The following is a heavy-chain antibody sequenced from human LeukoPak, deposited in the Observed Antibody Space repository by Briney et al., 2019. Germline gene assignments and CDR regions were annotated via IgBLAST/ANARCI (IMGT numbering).Heavy chain of an antibody. V-gene: IGHV4-39*02. CDR2: IYYSGST. CDR3: ARLVCGGGSCPAEFDY. J-gene: IGHJ4*02. CDR1: GGSISSGGHY. D-gene: IGHD2-15*01. Sequence: SETLSLTCIVSGGSISSGGHYWGWIRQPPGKGLEWVGSIYYSGSTYYNPSLNSRVTMFIDMSKNHFSLKMSSVTATDTAVYYCARLVCGGGSCPAEFDYWGQGTLVTVSS.